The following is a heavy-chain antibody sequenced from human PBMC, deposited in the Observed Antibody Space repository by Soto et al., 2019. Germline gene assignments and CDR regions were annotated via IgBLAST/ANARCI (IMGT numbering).Heavy chain of an antibody. V-gene: IGHV1-69*13. Sequence: GASVKVCCKAPRGTFSSYAICWVRQATGQGLEWMGGIIPIFGTANYAQKFQGRVTITADESTSTAYMELSSLRSEDTAVYYCARKMVARGVQSGPRIYFFAYWGQGTLVPVSS. CDR1: RGTFSSYA. CDR2: IIPIFGTA. J-gene: IGHJ4*02. CDR3: ARKMVARGVQSGPRIYFFAY. D-gene: IGHD3-10*01.